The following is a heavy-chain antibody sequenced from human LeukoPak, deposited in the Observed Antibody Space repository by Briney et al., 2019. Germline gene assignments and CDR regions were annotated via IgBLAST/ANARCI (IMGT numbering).Heavy chain of an antibody. V-gene: IGHV3-53*01. J-gene: IGHJ3*02. CDR3: ARAREGCTNYAFDI. CDR2: IYSGGST. D-gene: IGHD2-8*01. CDR1: GFTVSSSY. Sequence: PGGSLRLSCAASGFTVSSSYISWVRQAPGKGLEWVSVIYSGGSTYYADSVKVRFTISRDNSKNTLHLQMNSLRAEDTAVYYCARAREGCTNYAFDIWGQGTMVTVPS.